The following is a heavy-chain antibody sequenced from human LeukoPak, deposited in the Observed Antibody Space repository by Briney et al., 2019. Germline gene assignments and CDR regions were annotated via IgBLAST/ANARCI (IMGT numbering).Heavy chain of an antibody. CDR3: AKMARGTLQEFDY. CDR1: VLTFIIYA. J-gene: IGHJ4*02. Sequence: GRSLRLSCAASVLTFIIYAMNWVRQAPGKGLEWVSGITGSGGTTYSADSVKGRFTISRDNSKNKVYLQMNTLRAKETAGYYCAKMARGTLQEFDYWGQGTLVTVSS. CDR2: ITGSGGTT. D-gene: IGHD3-16*01. V-gene: IGHV3-23*01.